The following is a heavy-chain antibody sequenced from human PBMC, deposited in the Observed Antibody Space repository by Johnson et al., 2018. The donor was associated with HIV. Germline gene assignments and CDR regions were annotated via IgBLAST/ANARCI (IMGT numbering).Heavy chain of an antibody. CDR3: ARDSCRYSSSCATFGAFDI. CDR1: GFTVSSNY. D-gene: IGHD6-13*01. V-gene: IGHV3-33*08. Sequence: VQLVESGGGVVRPGGSLRLSCAAFGFTVSSNYMSWVRQAPGKGLEWVAVIWYDGSNKYYADSVKGRFTISRDNSKNTLYLQMNSLRAEDTAVYYCARDSCRYSSSCATFGAFDIWGQGTMVTVSS. J-gene: IGHJ3*02. CDR2: IWYDGSNK.